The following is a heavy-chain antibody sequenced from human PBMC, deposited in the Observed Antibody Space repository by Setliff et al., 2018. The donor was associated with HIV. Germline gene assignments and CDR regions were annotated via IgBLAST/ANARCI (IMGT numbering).Heavy chain of an antibody. D-gene: IGHD6-25*01. CDR2: ISYDGSNK. V-gene: IGHV3-30*04. J-gene: IGHJ4*02. CDR1: GFTFSSYA. CDR3: ARDKSCRYSSALSCHYYFDY. Sequence: GGSLRLSCAASGFTFSSYAMHWVRQAPGKGLEWVAVISYDGSNKYYADSVKGRFTISRDNSKNTLYLQMNSLRAEDTAVYYCARDKSCRYSSALSCHYYFDYWGQGTLVTVSS.